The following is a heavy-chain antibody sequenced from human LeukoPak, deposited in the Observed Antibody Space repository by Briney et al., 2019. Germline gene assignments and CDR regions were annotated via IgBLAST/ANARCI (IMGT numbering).Heavy chain of an antibody. CDR2: IYHSGRT. D-gene: IGHD5-12*01. J-gene: IGHJ5*02. CDR3: ARGGGYSGYAPRGDWFDP. Sequence: SETLSLTCTVSGYSISSGYYWGWIRQPPGKGLEWIGSIYHSGRTFYNPSLKSRVTISVDTSKNQFSLKLSSVTAADTAVYYCARGGGYSGYAPRGDWFDPWGQGTLVTVSS. V-gene: IGHV4-38-2*02. CDR1: GYSISSGYY.